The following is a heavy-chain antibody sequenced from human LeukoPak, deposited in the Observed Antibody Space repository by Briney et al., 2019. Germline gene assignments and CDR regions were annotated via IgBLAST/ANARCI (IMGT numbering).Heavy chain of an antibody. CDR3: ACGIVVVVAATPSYYFDY. J-gene: IGHJ4*02. Sequence: SVKVSCKASGGTFSSYATSWVRQAPGQGLEWMGRIIPIFGTANYAQKFQGRVTITTDESTSTAYMELSSLRSENTAVYYCACGIVVVVAATPSYYFDYWGQGTLVTVSS. CDR2: IIPIFGTA. CDR1: GGTFSSYA. V-gene: IGHV1-69*05. D-gene: IGHD2-15*01.